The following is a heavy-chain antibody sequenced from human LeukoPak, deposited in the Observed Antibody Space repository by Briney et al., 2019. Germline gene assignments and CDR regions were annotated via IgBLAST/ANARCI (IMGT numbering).Heavy chain of an antibody. Sequence: PSETLSLTCSVSGGSVSSYYWSWIRQPPGKGLEWIGYLYYSGSANYNPSLKSRVTISLGTSKNQFSLKLSSVTAADTAVYYCARIRNYGSGTYIPFVDYWGQGTLVTVSS. CDR3: ARIRNYGSGTYIPFVDY. CDR1: GGSVSSYY. J-gene: IGHJ4*02. V-gene: IGHV4-59*02. CDR2: LYYSGSA. D-gene: IGHD3-10*01.